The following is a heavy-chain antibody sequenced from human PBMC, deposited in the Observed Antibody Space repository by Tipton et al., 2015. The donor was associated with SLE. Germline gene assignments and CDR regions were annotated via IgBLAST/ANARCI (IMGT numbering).Heavy chain of an antibody. J-gene: IGHJ6*02. Sequence: SLRLSCAASGFTFSSYEMNWVRQAPGKGLEWVSYISSSGSTIYYADSVKGRFTISRDNAKNSLYLQMNSLRAEDTAVYYCAGDYYDSSGYKAKVGMDVWGQGTTVTVSS. CDR2: ISSSGSTI. D-gene: IGHD3-22*01. CDR3: AGDYYDSSGYKAKVGMDV. CDR1: GFTFSSYE. V-gene: IGHV3-48*03.